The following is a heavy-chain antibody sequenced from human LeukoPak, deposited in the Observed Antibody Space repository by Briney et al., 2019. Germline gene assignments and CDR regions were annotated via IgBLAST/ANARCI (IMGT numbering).Heavy chain of an antibody. Sequence: GASVKVSCKASGGTFSSYAISWVRQAPGQWLEWMGGIIPIFGTANYAQKFQGRVTITADESTSTAYMELSSLRSEDTAVYYCARGPAGAAIDYWGQGTLVTVSS. CDR1: GGTFSSYA. CDR2: IIPIFGTA. J-gene: IGHJ4*02. V-gene: IGHV1-69*13. D-gene: IGHD1-26*01. CDR3: ARGPAGAAIDY.